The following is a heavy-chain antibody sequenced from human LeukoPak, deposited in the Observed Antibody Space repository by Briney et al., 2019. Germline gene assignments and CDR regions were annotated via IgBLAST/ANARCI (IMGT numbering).Heavy chain of an antibody. Sequence: GGSLRLSCAASGFTFSSYWMSWVRQAPGQGLEWVANIKHDGSVQYCVVSVKGRFIISRDNAKNSLALEINFLRVEDTALYFCVRDWGVTALPIDSWGQGTLVTVSS. CDR3: VRDWGVTALPIDS. D-gene: IGHD3-16*01. J-gene: IGHJ4*02. CDR2: IKHDGSVQ. CDR1: GFTFSSYW. V-gene: IGHV3-7*03.